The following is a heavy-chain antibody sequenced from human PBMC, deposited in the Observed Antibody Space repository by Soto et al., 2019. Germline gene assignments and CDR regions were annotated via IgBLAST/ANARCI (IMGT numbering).Heavy chain of an antibody. CDR2: IYYSGST. Sequence: TSETLSLTCTVSCGPISSGDYYWSWIRQPPGKGLEWIGYIYYSGSTYYNPSLKSRVTISVDTSKNQFSLKLSSVTAADTAVYYCARTGRDYYDSSGYYYFDYWGQGTLVTVSS. CDR3: ARTGRDYYDSSGYYYFDY. V-gene: IGHV4-30-4*01. J-gene: IGHJ4*02. CDR1: CGPISSGDYY. D-gene: IGHD3-22*01.